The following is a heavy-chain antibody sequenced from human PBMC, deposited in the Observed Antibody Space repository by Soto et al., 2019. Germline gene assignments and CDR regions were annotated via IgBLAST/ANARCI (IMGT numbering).Heavy chain of an antibody. D-gene: IGHD4-17*01. CDR1: GGSINSGGYY. Sequence: QVQLQESGPGLVKPSQTLSLTCTVSGGSINSGGYYWTWIRQHPGKGLEWIGHIYQSGSAYYNPSLKRRLTLSVATSKNQFSLKLTSVTAADTAVYYCARTARATVTMGGYYYYDMDVWGQGTTVTVSS. V-gene: IGHV4-31*03. CDR3: ARTARATVTMGGYYYYDMDV. J-gene: IGHJ6*02. CDR2: IYQSGSA.